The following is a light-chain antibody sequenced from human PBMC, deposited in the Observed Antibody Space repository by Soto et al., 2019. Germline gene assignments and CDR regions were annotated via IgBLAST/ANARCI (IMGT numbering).Light chain of an antibody. CDR1: QGISSN. Sequence: DIQLTQSPSFLSASVGDRVTITCRASQGISSNLAWYQQKPGKAPKLLIYAASTLQSGVPSRFSGSGSGTEFTLTISSLQPDDFATYYCQQYNSYSGTFGQGTKVDI. CDR3: QQYNSYSGT. J-gene: IGKJ1*01. V-gene: IGKV1-9*01. CDR2: AAS.